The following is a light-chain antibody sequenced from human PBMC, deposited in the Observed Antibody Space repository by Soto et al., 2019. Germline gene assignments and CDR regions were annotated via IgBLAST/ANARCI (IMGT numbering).Light chain of an antibody. CDR3: QQSDTTPLT. J-gene: IGKJ4*01. CDR1: ERISGAY. CDR2: GAS. Sequence: DILLTLSPPSLCGFVGDTVTITCRASERISGAYLNWFRQQPGKAPKLLIYGASKLQPGVPSRFSGGGSGTEFALTITSLQSEDFATYYCQQSDTTPLTFGGGTKVDIK. V-gene: IGKV1-39*01.